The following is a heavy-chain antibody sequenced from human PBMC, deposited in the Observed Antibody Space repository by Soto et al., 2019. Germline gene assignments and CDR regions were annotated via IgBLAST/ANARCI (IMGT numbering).Heavy chain of an antibody. V-gene: IGHV4-59*01. D-gene: IGHD5-12*01. CDR2: IYFSGIT. CDR1: GGSISGYS. CDR3: ARARSGYNIDAFDV. Sequence: LSLTCTVSGGSISGYSWSWIRQPPGKGLDWVGYIYFSGITNYNPSLKSRVSLLVDTSKNYFSLSLNSVTAADTAVYYCARARSGYNIDAFDVWGQGKMVTVSS. J-gene: IGHJ3*01.